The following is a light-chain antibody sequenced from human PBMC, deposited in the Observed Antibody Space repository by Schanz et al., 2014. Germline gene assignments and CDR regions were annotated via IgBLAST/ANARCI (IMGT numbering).Light chain of an antibody. J-gene: IGKJ1*01. V-gene: IGKV1-39*01. Sequence: DIQVTQSPSSLSASVGDRVTITCRASQSIGNYLNWYQQRPGKAPKFLIYTASSLQSGVPSRFSGSGSRTDFTLTISSLQAEDFAIYYCQQSYGTPWTFGQGTKVEIK. CDR3: QQSYGTPWT. CDR2: TAS. CDR1: QSIGNY.